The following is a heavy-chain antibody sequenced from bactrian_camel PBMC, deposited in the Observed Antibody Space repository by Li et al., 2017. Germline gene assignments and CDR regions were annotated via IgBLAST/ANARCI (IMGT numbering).Heavy chain of an antibody. CDR3: AADRLHARPWYQRAEYTF. V-gene: IGHV3S57*01. Sequence: QVQLVESGGGSVQAGGSLRLSCAISGGPYTTYCMGWYRQAPGKEREGVAALDTEGRTNYNDSVKGRFTISHDGAEDILYLQMDSLNPEDTAMYYCAADRLHARPWYQRAEYTFWGQGTKVTVS. J-gene: IGHJ4*01. CDR2: LDTEGRT. CDR1: GGPYTTYC. D-gene: IGHD6*01.